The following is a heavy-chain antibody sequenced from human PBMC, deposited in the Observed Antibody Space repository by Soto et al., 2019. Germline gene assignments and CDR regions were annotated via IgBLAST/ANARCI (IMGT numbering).Heavy chain of an antibody. V-gene: IGHV4-39*01. CDR3: CFQAEDGIRSYLPVSAFLLNRSSDL. D-gene: IGHD3-3*01. Sequence: QPPGKGLEWSGSVYYSGSNYYNPSLESRVTISVDKSKNQFSLKLMSLSAADTAVYFFCFQAEDGIRSYLPVSAFLLNRSSDL. CDR2: VYYSGSN. J-gene: IGHJ2*01.